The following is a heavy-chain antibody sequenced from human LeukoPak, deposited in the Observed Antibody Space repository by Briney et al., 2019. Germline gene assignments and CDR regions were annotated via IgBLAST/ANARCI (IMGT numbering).Heavy chain of an antibody. D-gene: IGHD2-21*02. Sequence: AETLSLTCTVSGGSISISDYYWSWIRQPPGKGLEWIGYLYYSGSTNYNPSLKSRVTISVDTSKNQFSLKLSSVTAADTAVYYCARSSIVVVTATADAFDIWGQGTMVTVSS. CDR1: GGSISISDYY. V-gene: IGHV4-61*08. J-gene: IGHJ3*02. CDR3: ARSSIVVVTATADAFDI. CDR2: LYYSGST.